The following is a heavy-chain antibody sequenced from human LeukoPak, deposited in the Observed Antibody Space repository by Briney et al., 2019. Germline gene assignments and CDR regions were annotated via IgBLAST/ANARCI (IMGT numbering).Heavy chain of an antibody. CDR2: VKGDGSEK. D-gene: IGHD6-6*01. Sequence: PGGSLRLSCAASGFTFSTHWMIWVRQAPGKGLEWVANVKGDGSEKYYVDSGKGRFTISRDNAKNSLYLQMNSLRAEDTAVYYCATGRAAHLFDYWGQGTLVTVSS. J-gene: IGHJ4*02. V-gene: IGHV3-7*01. CDR1: GFTFSTHW. CDR3: ATGRAAHLFDY.